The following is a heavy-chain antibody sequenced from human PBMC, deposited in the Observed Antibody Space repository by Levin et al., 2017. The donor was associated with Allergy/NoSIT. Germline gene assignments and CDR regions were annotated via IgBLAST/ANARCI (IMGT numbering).Heavy chain of an antibody. V-gene: IGHV1-18*01. CDR1: GYNFTNYG. D-gene: IGHD3-3*01. CDR3: ARVGIDFWGVYQKAWGYMDV. J-gene: IGHJ6*03. Sequence: ASVKVSCKASGYNFTNYGISWVRQAPGQGLEWMGWISAYNGNTNYAQKFQGRVTMTIQTSTNTAYMELRSLRSDDTAVYYCARVGIDFWGVYQKAWGYMDVWGQGTTVTVSS. CDR2: ISAYNGNT.